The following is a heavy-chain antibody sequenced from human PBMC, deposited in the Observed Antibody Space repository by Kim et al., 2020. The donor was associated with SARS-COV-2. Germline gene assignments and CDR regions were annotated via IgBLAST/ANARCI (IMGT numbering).Heavy chain of an antibody. D-gene: IGHD2-21*01. V-gene: IGHV3-30*18. CDR1: GFTISRYG. CDR3: AKDDGGNSWGFEY. J-gene: IGHJ4*02. Sequence: GGSLRLSCAASGFTISRYGMHWVRQAPGKGLEWVAMTSYDGYTKYYADSVKGRVTISRDNSKNTLYLQINSLRLEDTAVYYCAKDDGGNSWGFEYWGQGTLVTVSS. CDR2: TSYDGYTK.